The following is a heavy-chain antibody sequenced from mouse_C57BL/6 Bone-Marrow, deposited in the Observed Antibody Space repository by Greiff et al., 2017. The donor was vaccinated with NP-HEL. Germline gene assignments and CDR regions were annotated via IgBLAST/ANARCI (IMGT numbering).Heavy chain of an antibody. CDR2: SRNKANDYTT. Sequence: EVQRVESGGGLVQSGRSLRLSCATSGFTFSDFYMEWVRQAPGKGLEWIAASRNKANDYTTEYSASVKGRFIVSRDTSQSILYLQMNALRAEDTAIYYCARDARWFRGFAYWGQGTLVTVSA. V-gene: IGHV7-1*01. CDR3: ARDARWFRGFAY. J-gene: IGHJ3*01. CDR1: GFTFSDFY. D-gene: IGHD2-2*01.